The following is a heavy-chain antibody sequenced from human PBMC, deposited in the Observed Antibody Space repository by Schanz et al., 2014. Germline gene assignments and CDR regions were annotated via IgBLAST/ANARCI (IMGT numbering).Heavy chain of an antibody. CDR2: IKQDGSEK. Sequence: EVQLLESGGGLVQPGGSLRLSCAASGFTFSSYAMSWVRQAPGKGLEWVANIKQDGSEKYYVDAVKGRFTISRDNAKNSLYLQMNSLRAEDTAVYYCARANYRRKINFDYWGRGTLVTVSS. CDR1: GFTFSSYA. D-gene: IGHD2-8*01. V-gene: IGHV3-7*05. CDR3: ARANYRRKINFDY. J-gene: IGHJ4*02.